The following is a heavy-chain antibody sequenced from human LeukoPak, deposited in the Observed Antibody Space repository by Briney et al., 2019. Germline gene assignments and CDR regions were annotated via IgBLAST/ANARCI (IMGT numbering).Heavy chain of an antibody. Sequence: GGSLTLSCAVSGFTFTNYAMSWVRQPPGKGLEWISAVSGTGGSTYYAAHVKGRFTISRDNSKNTLYLQMNGRRALDTAVYYCAPGGRSTSCNMVYFDYWGEGTLVTVSS. CDR2: VSGTGGST. V-gene: IGHV3-23*01. J-gene: IGHJ4*02. CDR1: GFTFTNYA. D-gene: IGHD2-2*02. CDR3: APGGRSTSCNMVYFDY.